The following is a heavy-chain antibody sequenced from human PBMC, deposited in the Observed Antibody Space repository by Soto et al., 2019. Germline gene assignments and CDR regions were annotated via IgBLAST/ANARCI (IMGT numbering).Heavy chain of an antibody. V-gene: IGHV1-69*02. J-gene: IGHJ3*02. CDR1: GGTFSSYT. D-gene: IGHD1-1*01. CDR2: IIPILGLA. Sequence: RPRTSVKVSCKASGGTFSSYTISWVRQAPGQGLEWMGRIIPILGLANYAQKFQCRVTITADKSTSTAYMELSSLRSEDTSVYYCARVWSPGSLDAFDIWGQGTMVTVSS. CDR3: ARVWSPGSLDAFDI.